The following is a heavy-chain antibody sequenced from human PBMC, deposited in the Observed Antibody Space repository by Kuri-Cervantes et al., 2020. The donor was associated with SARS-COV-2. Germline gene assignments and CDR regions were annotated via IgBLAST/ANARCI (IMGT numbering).Heavy chain of an antibody. CDR2: IYYSGST. CDR3: ARVRSNYARWFDP. J-gene: IGHJ5*02. CDR1: GGSISSGDYY. Sequence: SETLSLTCTVSGGSISSGDYYWSWIRQPPGKGLEWIGYIYYSGSTYYNPPLKNRVTISVDTSKNQFFLKLSSVSASDTAVYYCARVRSNYARWFDPWSQGILVTVSS. D-gene: IGHD4-11*01. V-gene: IGHV4-30-4*01.